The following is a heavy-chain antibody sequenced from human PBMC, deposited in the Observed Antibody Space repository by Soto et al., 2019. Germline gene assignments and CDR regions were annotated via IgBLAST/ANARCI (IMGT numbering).Heavy chain of an antibody. CDR2: INHSGST. Sequence: SETLSLTCAVYGGSFSGYYWSWILQPPGKGLEWIGEINHSGSTNYNPSLKSRVTISVDTSKNQFSLKLSSVTAADTAVYYCARANWNYFPNYMDVWGKGTTVTVSS. CDR1: GGSFSGYY. J-gene: IGHJ6*03. D-gene: IGHD1-7*01. CDR3: ARANWNYFPNYMDV. V-gene: IGHV4-34*01.